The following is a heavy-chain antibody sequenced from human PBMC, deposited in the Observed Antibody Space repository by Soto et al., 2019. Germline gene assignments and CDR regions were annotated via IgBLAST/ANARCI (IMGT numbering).Heavy chain of an antibody. V-gene: IGHV3-30*04. D-gene: IGHD2-15*01. CDR1: GFTFSSYA. CDR2: ISYDGSNK. CDR3: ARVVVVVAATPGIDAFDI. J-gene: IGHJ3*02. Sequence: GGSLRLSCAASGFTFSSYAMHWVRQAPGKGLEWVAVISYDGSNKYYADSVKGRFTISRDNSKNTLYLQMNSLRAEDTAVYDCARVVVVVAATPGIDAFDIWGQGTMVTVSS.